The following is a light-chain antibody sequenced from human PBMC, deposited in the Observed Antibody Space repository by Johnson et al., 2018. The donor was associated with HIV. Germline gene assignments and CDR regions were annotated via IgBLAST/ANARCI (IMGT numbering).Light chain of an antibody. CDR2: DNN. CDR3: GTWDSSLSAFV. Sequence: QSVLTQPPSVSAAPGQKVTISCSGTKSNIGTYYVSWYQHLPGTAPKLLIYDNNKRPSGIPDRFSGSKSGTSATLGITGLQTGDEADYYCGTWDSSLSAFVFGTGTKVTVL. V-gene: IGLV1-51*01. CDR1: KSNIGTYY. J-gene: IGLJ1*01.